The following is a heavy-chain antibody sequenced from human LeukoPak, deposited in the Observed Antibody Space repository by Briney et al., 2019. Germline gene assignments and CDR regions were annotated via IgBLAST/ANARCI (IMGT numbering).Heavy chain of an antibody. J-gene: IGHJ4*02. Sequence: ASVKVSCKASGYTFTSYGISWVRQAPGQGLEWMGWISAYNGNTNYAQKLQGRVTMTTDTSTSTAYMELRRLRSDDTAVYYCARDMITFGGVIVPVPSDYWGQGTLVTVSS. CDR1: GYTFTSYG. D-gene: IGHD3-16*02. V-gene: IGHV1-18*01. CDR3: ARDMITFGGVIVPVPSDY. CDR2: ISAYNGNT.